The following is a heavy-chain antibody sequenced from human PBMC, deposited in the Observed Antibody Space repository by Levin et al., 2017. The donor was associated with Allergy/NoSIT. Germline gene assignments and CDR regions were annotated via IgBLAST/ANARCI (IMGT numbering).Heavy chain of an antibody. D-gene: IGHD1-26*01. Sequence: SETLSLTCTVSGGSVSSGSYYWSWIRQPPGKGLEWIGYIYYSGSTNYNPSLKSRVTISVDTSKNQFSLKLSSVTAADTAVYYCARIKRSGSFLLDYWGQGTLVTVSS. CDR3: ARIKRSGSFLLDY. CDR1: GGSVSSGSYY. J-gene: IGHJ4*02. CDR2: IYYSGST. V-gene: IGHV4-61*01.